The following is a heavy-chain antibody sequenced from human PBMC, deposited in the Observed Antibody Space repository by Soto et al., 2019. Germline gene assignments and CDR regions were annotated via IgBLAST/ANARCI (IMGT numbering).Heavy chain of an antibody. CDR3: ARVGGLGATTIDY. CDR1: GGSISSGDYY. J-gene: IGHJ4*02. V-gene: IGHV4-30-4*01. D-gene: IGHD3-10*01. Sequence: SETLSLTCPFSGGSISSGDYYWSWIRQPPGKGLEWIGYIYYSGSTYYNPSLKSRVTISVDTSKNQFSLKLSSVTAADTAVYYCARVGGLGATTIDYWGQGTLVTVSS. CDR2: IYYSGST.